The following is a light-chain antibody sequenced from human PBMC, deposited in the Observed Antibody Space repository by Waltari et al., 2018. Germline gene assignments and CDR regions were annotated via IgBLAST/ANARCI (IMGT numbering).Light chain of an antibody. J-gene: IGKJ2*01. V-gene: IGKV1-5*01. CDR2: DGS. CDR3: QQYNSYLSS. Sequence: IAMTQSPSTLSASVGYSVTITCRASQNIGTWVAWYQQKPGKAPKLLIFDGSTLESAVPSRFSGSASGTDFTLTINSLQPDDFASYFCQQYNSYLSSFGQGTKLEI. CDR1: QNIGTW.